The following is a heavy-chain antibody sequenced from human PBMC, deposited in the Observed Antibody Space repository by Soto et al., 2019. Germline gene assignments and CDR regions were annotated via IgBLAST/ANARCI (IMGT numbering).Heavy chain of an antibody. J-gene: IGHJ2*01. Sequence: QVQLQESGPGLVKPSETLSLTCTVSGASVSSGSYYWSWIRQPPGKGLEWIGYVYYGGSTNYNPYPKSRVTISVDTSKNQFSLNLISVTAADTAVYYCARRNVGRSYWYFDFWGRGTLVTVSS. V-gene: IGHV4-61*01. CDR3: ARRNVGRSYWYFDF. CDR1: GASVSSGSYY. D-gene: IGHD1-26*01. CDR2: VYYGGST.